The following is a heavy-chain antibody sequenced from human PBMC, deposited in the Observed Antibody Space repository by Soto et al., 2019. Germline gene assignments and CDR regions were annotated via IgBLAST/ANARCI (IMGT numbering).Heavy chain of an antibody. D-gene: IGHD3-9*01. Sequence: QVQLVQSGAEVKKPGSSVKVSCKASGGTFNTYSITWVRQAPGQGLEWVGGILPVFDSAHYGQKFQGRVTIVADESTGTAYMELTSLRSEDTAVYYCARGGRTYHTWLPAYWGQGTRVTVSS. CDR2: ILPVFDSA. J-gene: IGHJ4*02. CDR3: ARGGRTYHTWLPAY. CDR1: GGTFNTYS. V-gene: IGHV1-69*01.